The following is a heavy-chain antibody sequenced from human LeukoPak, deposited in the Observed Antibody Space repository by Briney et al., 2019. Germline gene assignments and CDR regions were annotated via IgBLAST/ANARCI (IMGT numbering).Heavy chain of an antibody. CDR2: INHSGST. V-gene: IGHV4-34*01. CDR3: ARAPHFFDSSGSRYYFDY. D-gene: IGHD3-22*01. J-gene: IGHJ4*02. Sequence: PSETLSLTCAVYGESFSGYYWSWIRQPPGKGLEWIGEINHSGSTNYNPSLMSRVTISVDTSKNQFSLNLSSVTAADTAMYYCARAPHFFDSSGSRYYFDYWGQGALVTVSS. CDR1: GESFSGYY.